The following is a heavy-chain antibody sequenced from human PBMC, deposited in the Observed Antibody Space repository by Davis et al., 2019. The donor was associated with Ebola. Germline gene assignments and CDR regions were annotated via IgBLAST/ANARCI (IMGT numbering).Heavy chain of an antibody. CDR2: ISYDGSNR. Sequence: PGGSLRLSCAASGFTFSNYGIHWVRQAPGKGLEWVSFISYDGSNRYYADSVKGRFTISRDNSKNTVYLQMNSLRAEDTAVYYCAKDFYDSTGRYFDYWGQGTLVTVSS. CDR3: AKDFYDSTGRYFDY. V-gene: IGHV3-30*18. CDR1: GFTFSNYG. J-gene: IGHJ4*02. D-gene: IGHD3-22*01.